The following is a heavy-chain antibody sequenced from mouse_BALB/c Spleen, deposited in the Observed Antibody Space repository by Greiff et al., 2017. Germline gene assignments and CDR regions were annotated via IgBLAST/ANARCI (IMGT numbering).Heavy chain of an antibody. CDR3: ARKGIYYGTAWFAY. J-gene: IGHJ3*01. CDR1: GYTFSSYW. CDR2: ILPGSGST. V-gene: IGHV1-9*01. Sequence: VQLQQSGAELMKPGASVKISCKATGYTFSSYWIEWVKQRPGHGLEWIGEILPGSGSTNYNEKFKGKATFTADTSSNTAYMQLSSLTSEDSAVYYCARKGIYYGTAWFAYWGQGTLVTVSA. D-gene: IGHD2-1*01.